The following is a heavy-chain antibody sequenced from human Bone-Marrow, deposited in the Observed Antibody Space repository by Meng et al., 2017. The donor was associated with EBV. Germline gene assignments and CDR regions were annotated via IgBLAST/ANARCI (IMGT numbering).Heavy chain of an antibody. CDR1: AGSYSSDA. J-gene: IGHJ4*02. Sequence: QVKLVLWGGEGKKSGRAGNVSCKASAGSYSSDAISCGRHAPGKGLFWLGGLIPMSGAPYYAQNFQGRVTINADESTSTHYLELSNLRSADTAMYYCASESGRGFTPDYWGQGTLVTVSS. CDR3: ASESGRGFTPDY. CDR2: LIPMSGAP. D-gene: IGHD3-10*01. V-gene: IGHV1-69*01.